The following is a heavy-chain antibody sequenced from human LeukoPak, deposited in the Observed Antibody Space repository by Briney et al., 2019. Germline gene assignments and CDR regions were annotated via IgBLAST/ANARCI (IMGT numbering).Heavy chain of an antibody. D-gene: IGHD3-10*01. J-gene: IGHJ4*02. CDR1: GFTFSSYS. Sequence: GGSLRLSCAASGFTFSSYSMNWVCQAPGKGLEWVSYISSSSSTIYYADSVKGRFTISRDNAKNSLYLQMNSLRAEDTAVYYCARDQGSYYFDYWGREPWSPSPQ. V-gene: IGHV3-48*01. CDR3: ARDQGSYYFDY. CDR2: ISSSSSTI.